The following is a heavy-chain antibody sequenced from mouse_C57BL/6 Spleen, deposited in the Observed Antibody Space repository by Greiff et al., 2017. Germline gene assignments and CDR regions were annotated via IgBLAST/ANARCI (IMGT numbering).Heavy chain of an antibody. D-gene: IGHD2-5*01. Sequence: EVKVVESGGDLVKPGGSLKLSCAASGFTFSSYGMSWVRQTPDKRLEWVATISSGGSYTYYPDSVKGRFTISRDNAKNTLYLQMSSLKSEDTAMYYCARQNYSNFYYFDYWGQGTTLTVSS. J-gene: IGHJ2*01. CDR1: GFTFSSYG. CDR2: ISSGGSYT. V-gene: IGHV5-6*01. CDR3: ARQNYSNFYYFDY.